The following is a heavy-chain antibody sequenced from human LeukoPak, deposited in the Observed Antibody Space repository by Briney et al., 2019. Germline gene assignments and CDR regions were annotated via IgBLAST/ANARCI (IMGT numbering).Heavy chain of an antibody. CDR1: GGSFSGYY. CDR2: INHSGST. V-gene: IGHV4-34*01. J-gene: IGHJ4*02. CDR3: ARSRYSSGWLDY. D-gene: IGHD6-19*01. Sequence: SETLSLTCAVYGGSFSGYYWSWIRQPPGKGLEWIGEINHSGSTNYNPSLKSRVTISVDTSKNQFSLKLSSVTAADTAVYYCARSRYSSGWLDYWGQGTLVTVSS.